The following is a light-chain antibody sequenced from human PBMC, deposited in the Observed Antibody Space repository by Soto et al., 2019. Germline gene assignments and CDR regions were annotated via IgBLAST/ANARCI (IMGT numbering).Light chain of an antibody. CDR2: DAS. Sequence: EIVMTQSPATLSVSPGETATLSCRASQYIGSTIAWYQQRSGQAPRLLIFDASIRLPTVPARFSGSVSGTEFTLTISSLQSVDFAVYYCQQYDNWPQTFGQGTKVDIK. V-gene: IGKV3-15*01. CDR3: QQYDNWPQT. J-gene: IGKJ1*01. CDR1: QYIGST.